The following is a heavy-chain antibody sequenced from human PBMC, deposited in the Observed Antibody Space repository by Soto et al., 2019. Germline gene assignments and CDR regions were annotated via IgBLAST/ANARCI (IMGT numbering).Heavy chain of an antibody. J-gene: IGHJ5*02. D-gene: IGHD7-27*01. CDR1: GGSISSSSYY. CDR3: ARREDGEPHNWFDP. Sequence: SETLSLTCTVSGGSISSSSYYWGWIRQPPGKGLEWIGSIYYSGSTYYNPPLKSRVTISVDTSKNQFSLKLSSVTAADTAVYYCARREDGEPHNWFDPWGQGTLVTVSS. V-gene: IGHV4-39*01. CDR2: IYYSGST.